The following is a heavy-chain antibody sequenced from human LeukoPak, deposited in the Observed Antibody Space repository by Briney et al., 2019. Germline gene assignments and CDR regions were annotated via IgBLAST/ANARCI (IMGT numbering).Heavy chain of an antibody. Sequence: GESLKISCKGSGYSTTSYWIAWVRQMPGKGLEWIGIIYPGDSDTRYSPSFQGQVTISADKSISTAYLQWSSLKASDTAMYYCARHFRSNGDYGPPDYWGQGTLVTVSS. CDR2: IYPGDSDT. CDR1: GYSTTSYW. CDR3: ARHFRSNGDYGPPDY. V-gene: IGHV5-51*01. D-gene: IGHD4-17*01. J-gene: IGHJ4*02.